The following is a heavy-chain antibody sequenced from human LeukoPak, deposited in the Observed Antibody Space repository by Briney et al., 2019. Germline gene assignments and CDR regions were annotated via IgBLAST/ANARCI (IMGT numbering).Heavy chain of an antibody. Sequence: GRSLRLSCAASAFTFSSYSMNWVRQAPGKGLEWVSSISSSGYIYYADSVKGRFTISRDNAKNSLYLQMNSLRAEDTAMYYCARKSIAVAGPFGYWGQGTLVTVSS. CDR1: AFTFSSYS. CDR2: ISSSGYI. CDR3: ARKSIAVAGPFGY. J-gene: IGHJ4*02. D-gene: IGHD6-19*01. V-gene: IGHV3-21*01.